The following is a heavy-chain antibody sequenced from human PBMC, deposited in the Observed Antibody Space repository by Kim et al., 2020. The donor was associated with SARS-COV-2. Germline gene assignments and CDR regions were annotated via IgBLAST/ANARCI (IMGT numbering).Heavy chain of an antibody. Sequence: GGSLRLSCAASGFTFSSYAMHWVRQAPGKGLEWVAVISYDGSNKYYADSVKGRFTISRDNSKNTLYLQMNSLRAEDTAVYYCARVFADSAASPFEDYWGQGTLVTVSS. V-gene: IGHV3-30*04. D-gene: IGHD3-3*01. CDR3: ARVFADSAASPFEDY. CDR1: GFTFSSYA. J-gene: IGHJ4*02. CDR2: ISYDGSNK.